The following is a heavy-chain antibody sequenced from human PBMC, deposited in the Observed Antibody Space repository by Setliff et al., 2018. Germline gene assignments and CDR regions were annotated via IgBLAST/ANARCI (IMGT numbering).Heavy chain of an antibody. V-gene: IGHV1-18*01. D-gene: IGHD2-15*01. Sequence: ASVKVSCKASGYTFTSYSITWVRQAPGRGLEWLGWISGYSGDTSYAQKFQDRVTLTTDTSTSTAYMELRSLRSDDTAVYYCARDRRNIVVAVVNAAFDIWGQGTMVTVSS. J-gene: IGHJ3*02. CDR3: ARDRRNIVVAVVNAAFDI. CDR1: GYTFTSYS. CDR2: ISGYSGDT.